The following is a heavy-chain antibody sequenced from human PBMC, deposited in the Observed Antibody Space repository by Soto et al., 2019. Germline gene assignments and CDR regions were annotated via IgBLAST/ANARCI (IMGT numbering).Heavy chain of an antibody. CDR1: GFTFSSYS. Sequence: GGSLRLSCAASGFTFSSYSMNWFRQAPGKGLEWVSSISSSSSYIYYADSVKGRFTISRDNAKNSLYLQMNSLRAEDTAVYYCARGSSGYYYYGMDVWGQGTTVTVSS. D-gene: IGHD6-25*01. J-gene: IGHJ6*02. V-gene: IGHV3-21*01. CDR3: ARGSSGYYYYGMDV. CDR2: ISSSSSYI.